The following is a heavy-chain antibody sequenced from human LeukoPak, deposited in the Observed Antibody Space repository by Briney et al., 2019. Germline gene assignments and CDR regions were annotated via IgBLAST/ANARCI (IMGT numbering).Heavy chain of an antibody. D-gene: IGHD5-18*01. CDR2: ISSSDSYI. CDR3: ARELRGYSDQYFYYGLDV. Sequence: GGSLRLSCAASGFTFSTFTMDWVRQAPGKGLEWVSSISSSDSYIYYADSLKGRFTISRDNAKNSLFLQMNSLRDEDTAVYYCARELRGYSDQYFYYGLDVWGQGTTVIVSS. CDR1: GFTFSTFT. J-gene: IGHJ6*02. V-gene: IGHV3-21*01.